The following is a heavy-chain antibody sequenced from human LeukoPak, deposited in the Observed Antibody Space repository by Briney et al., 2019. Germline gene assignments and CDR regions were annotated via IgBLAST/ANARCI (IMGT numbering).Heavy chain of an antibody. V-gene: IGHV1-8*03. CDR1: GYTFTSYD. J-gene: IGHJ5*02. CDR3: ARGAGRNIYCSSTSCYTWFDP. D-gene: IGHD2-2*02. CDR2: MNPNSGNT. Sequence: GASVKVSCKASGYTFTSYDINWVRQATGQGLEWMGWMNPNSGNTGYAQKFQGRVTITRNTSISTAYMELSSLRSEDTAVYYCARGAGRNIYCSSTSCYTWFDPWGQGTLVTVSS.